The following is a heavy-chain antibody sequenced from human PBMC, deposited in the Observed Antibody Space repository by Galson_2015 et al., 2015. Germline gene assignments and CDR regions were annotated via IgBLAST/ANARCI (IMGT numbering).Heavy chain of an antibody. J-gene: IGHJ6*03. Sequence: SVKVSCKASGYTFTSYYMHWVRQAPGQGLEWMGIINPSGGSTSYAQKFQGRVTMTRDTSTSTVYMELSSLRSEDTAVYYCARGGYCGRTSCHGPHYYYYYMDVWGKGTTVTVSS. CDR2: INPSGGST. CDR1: GYTFTSYY. V-gene: IGHV1-46*01. CDR3: ARGGYCGRTSCHGPHYYYYYMDV. D-gene: IGHD2-2*03.